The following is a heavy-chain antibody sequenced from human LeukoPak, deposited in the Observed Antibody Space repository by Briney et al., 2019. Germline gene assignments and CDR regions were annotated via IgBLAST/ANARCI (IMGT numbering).Heavy chain of an antibody. CDR1: GYTFNTYG. Sequence: ASVKVSCKTSGYTFNTYGITWVRQAPGQGLGWMGWISPYNGNTSYAQKFQARVTMTTDTSTSTAYMELRSPRSDDTAVYFCARAYCGGDCHQGPDYWGQGTLVIVSS. J-gene: IGHJ4*02. CDR3: ARAYCGGDCHQGPDY. D-gene: IGHD2-21*02. CDR2: ISPYNGNT. V-gene: IGHV1-18*01.